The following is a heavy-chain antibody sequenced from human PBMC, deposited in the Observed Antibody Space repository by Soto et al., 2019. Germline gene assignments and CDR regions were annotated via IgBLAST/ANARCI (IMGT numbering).Heavy chain of an antibody. D-gene: IGHD3-10*01. CDR1: GASISNDDYY. CDR2: VYHSGTT. CDR3: AGVNFLGSFVSGGGLNWFDP. J-gene: IGHJ5*02. V-gene: IGHV4-30-4*01. Sequence: QVQLQESGPRLVKPSQTLSLTCTVSGASISNDDYYWSWIRQPPGKGLEWIGFVYHSGTTFYNPSLKRLLIISADTSMNQFSLTLTSVTAADPAVSYCAGVNFLGSFVSGGGLNWFDPWGQGTLVTVSS.